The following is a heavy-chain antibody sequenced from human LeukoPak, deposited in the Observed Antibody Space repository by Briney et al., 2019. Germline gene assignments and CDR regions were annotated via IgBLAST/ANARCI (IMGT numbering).Heavy chain of an antibody. J-gene: IGHJ3*02. CDR2: IVVGSGNT. Sequence: SVKVSYKASGFTFTSSAVQWVRQARGQRLEWIGWIVVGSGNTNYAQKFQERVTITRDMSTSTAYMELSSLRSEDTAVYYCAADPPYYYDSSGYYDAFDIWGQGTMVTVSS. D-gene: IGHD3-22*01. CDR1: GFTFTSSA. CDR3: AADPPYYYDSSGYYDAFDI. V-gene: IGHV1-58*01.